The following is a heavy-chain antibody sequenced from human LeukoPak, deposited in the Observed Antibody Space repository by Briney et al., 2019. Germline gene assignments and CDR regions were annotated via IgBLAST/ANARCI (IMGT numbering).Heavy chain of an antibody. D-gene: IGHD5-18*01. CDR1: GGSISSSSYY. J-gene: IGHJ4*02. V-gene: IGHV4-39*07. CDR3: ARVGYSYGYWYFDY. CDR2: IYYSGST. Sequence: PSETLSLTCTVSGGSISSSSYYWGWIRQPPGKGLEWIGSIYYSGSTYYNPSLKSRVTISVDTSKNQFSLKLSSVTAADTAVYYCARVGYSYGYWYFDYWGQGTLVTVSS.